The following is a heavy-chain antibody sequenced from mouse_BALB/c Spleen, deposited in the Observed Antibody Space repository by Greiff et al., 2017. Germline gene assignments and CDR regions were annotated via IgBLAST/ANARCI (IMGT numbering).Heavy chain of an antibody. D-gene: IGHD1-1*01. Sequence: VQLQQSGAELVKPGASVKMSCKASGYTFTSYWMHWVQQRPGQGLEWIGVIDPSDSYTSYNHKFKGKATLTVDTSSSTAYMQLSSLTSEDSAVYYYTRSCYGGSYDFDYWGQGTTLTVSA. CDR3: TRSCYGGSYDFDY. CDR2: IDPSDSYT. J-gene: IGHJ2*01. V-gene: IGHV1S127*01. CDR1: GYTFTSYW.